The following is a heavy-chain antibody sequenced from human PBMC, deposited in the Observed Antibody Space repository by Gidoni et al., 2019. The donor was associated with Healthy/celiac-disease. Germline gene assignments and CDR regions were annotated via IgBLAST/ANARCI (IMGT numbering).Heavy chain of an antibody. CDR2: NT. CDR3: ARDYDILTGTYGMDV. V-gene: IGHV1-18*01. J-gene: IGHJ6*02. D-gene: IGHD3-9*01. Sequence: NTNYAQKPQGRVTMTTDTSTSTAYMELRSLRSDDTAVYYCARDYDILTGTYGMDVWGQGTTVTVSS.